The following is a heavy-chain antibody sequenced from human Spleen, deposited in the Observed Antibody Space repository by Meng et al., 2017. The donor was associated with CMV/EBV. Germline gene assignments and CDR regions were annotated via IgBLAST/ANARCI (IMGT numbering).Heavy chain of an antibody. Sequence: ISISISYWGCIRQPQGKGLEWIGSIYYSGSTYYSSSLKSRVTISVDTSKNQFSLKLSSVTAADTAVYYCARQGVLRFLEWLPTPPDYWGQGTLVTVSS. V-gene: IGHV4-39*01. J-gene: IGHJ4*02. CDR3: ARQGVLRFLEWLPTPPDY. CDR2: IYYSGST. CDR1: ISISISY. D-gene: IGHD3-3*01.